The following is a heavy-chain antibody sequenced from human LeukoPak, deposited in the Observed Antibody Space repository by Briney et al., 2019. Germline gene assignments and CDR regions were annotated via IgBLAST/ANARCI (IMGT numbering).Heavy chain of an antibody. D-gene: IGHD3-16*01. CDR1: GYTFTSYG. J-gene: IGHJ4*02. V-gene: IGHV1-18*01. CDR3: ARDVGRSYDLDY. CDR2: ISAYNGNT. Sequence: ASVKVSCKASGYTFTSYGISWVRQAPGQGLEWMGWISAYNGNTDYAQSLQGRVTMTIDTSTSTVYMELRSLRSDDTAVYYCARDVGRSYDLDYWGQGTLVNVSS.